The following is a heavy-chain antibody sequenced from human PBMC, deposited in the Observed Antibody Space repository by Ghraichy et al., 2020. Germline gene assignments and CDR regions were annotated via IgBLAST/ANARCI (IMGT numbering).Heavy chain of an antibody. CDR1: GFTFSSYS. V-gene: IGHV3-21*01. CDR3: ARDGAVTDTPRLYYYYYGMDV. CDR2: ISSSSSYI. D-gene: IGHD4-11*01. J-gene: IGHJ6*02. Sequence: GGSLRLSCAASGFTFSSYSMNWVRQAPGKGLEWVSSISSSSSYIYYADSVKGRFTISRDNAKNSLYLQMNSLRAEDTAVYYCARDGAVTDTPRLYYYYYGMDVWGQGTTVTVSS.